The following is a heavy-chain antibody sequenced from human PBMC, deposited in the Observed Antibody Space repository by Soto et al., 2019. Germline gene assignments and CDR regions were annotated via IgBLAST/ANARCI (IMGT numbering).Heavy chain of an antibody. D-gene: IGHD3-10*01. V-gene: IGHV3-33*01. CDR2: IWYDGSNK. Sequence: QVQLVESGGGVVQPGRSLRRSCAASGFTFSSYGMHWVRQAPGKGLEWVAVIWYDGSNKYYADSVKGRFTISRDNSKNTLYLQMNSLRSEDTAVYYCARESITMVRGVDYWGQGTVVTVSS. CDR1: GFTFSSYG. J-gene: IGHJ4*02. CDR3: ARESITMVRGVDY.